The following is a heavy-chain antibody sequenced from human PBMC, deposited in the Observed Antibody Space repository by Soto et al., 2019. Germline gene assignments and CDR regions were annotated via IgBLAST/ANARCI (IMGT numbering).Heavy chain of an antibody. CDR1: EYSLTELS. CDR3: ATHLLPPGPHNWSPFDY. CDR2: FDPENGKT. J-gene: IGHJ4*02. V-gene: IGHV1-24*01. Sequence: QVQLVQSGAEVKKPGASVKVSCQVSEYSLTELSMHWERQAPGKGLEWMGGFDPENGKTIYAPKFQGRVTMTEDTSTDTAYKEVSSLTSEDTALYYCATHLLPPGPHNWSPFDYWGQGTLVTVSS. D-gene: IGHD1-20*01.